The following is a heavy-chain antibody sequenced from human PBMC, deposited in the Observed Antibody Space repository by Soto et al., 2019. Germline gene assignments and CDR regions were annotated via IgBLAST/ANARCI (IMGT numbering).Heavy chain of an antibody. V-gene: IGHV3-15*01. CDR2: IKSKTDGGTT. D-gene: IGHD2-15*01. Sequence: EVQLVESGGGLVKPGGSLRLSCAASGFTFSNAWMSWVRQAPGKGLEWVGCIKSKTDGGTTDYAAPVKGRFTISRDDSTNTVYRQMNSLRAEDTAVYYCDKGGYCSGGSCYPPYYYYYGMDVWGQGTTVTVSS. CDR3: DKGGYCSGGSCYPPYYYYYGMDV. J-gene: IGHJ6*02. CDR1: GFTFSNAW.